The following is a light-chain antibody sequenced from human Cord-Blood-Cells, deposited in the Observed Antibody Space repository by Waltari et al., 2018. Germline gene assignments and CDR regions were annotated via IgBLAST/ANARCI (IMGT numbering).Light chain of an antibody. V-gene: IGLV1-40*01. CDR1: SPNTGAGYD. CDR2: GNS. J-gene: IGLJ3*02. Sequence: QSVLTQPPSVSGAPGQRVTLSCPGSSPNTGAGYDVHWYQQLPGTAPKLLIYGNSNRPSGVPDRFSGSKSGTSASLAITGLQAEDEADYYCQSYDSSLSGSVFGGGTKLTVL. CDR3: QSYDSSLSGSV.